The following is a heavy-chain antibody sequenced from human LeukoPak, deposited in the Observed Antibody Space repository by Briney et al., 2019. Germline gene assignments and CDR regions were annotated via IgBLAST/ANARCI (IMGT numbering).Heavy chain of an antibody. J-gene: IGHJ5*02. Sequence: GGSLRLSCAASGFTFSSYSMNWVRQAPGKGLEWVSSISSSSSYIYYADSVKGRFTISRDNAKNSLYLQMNSLRAEDTAVYYCARENGYCSSTNCSGNWFDPWGQGTLVTVSS. CDR3: ARENGYCSSTNCSGNWFDP. V-gene: IGHV3-21*01. D-gene: IGHD2-2*01. CDR2: ISSSSSYI. CDR1: GFTFSSYS.